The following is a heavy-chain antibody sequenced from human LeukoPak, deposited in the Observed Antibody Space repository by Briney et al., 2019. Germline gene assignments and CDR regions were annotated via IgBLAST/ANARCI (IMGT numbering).Heavy chain of an antibody. CDR3: ASSSGWYEVHYYYGMDV. V-gene: IGHV4-34*01. J-gene: IGHJ6*02. Sequence: SETLSLTCAVYGGSFSGYYWSWIRQPPGKGLEWIGEINHSGSTNYNPSLKSRVTISVDTSKYQFSLKLSSVTAADTAVYYCASSSGWYEVHYYYGMDVWGQGTTVTVSS. CDR1: GGSFSGYY. D-gene: IGHD6-19*01. CDR2: INHSGST.